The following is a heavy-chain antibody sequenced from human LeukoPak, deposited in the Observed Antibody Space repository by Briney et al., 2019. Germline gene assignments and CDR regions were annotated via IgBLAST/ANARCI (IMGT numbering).Heavy chain of an antibody. CDR1: GGSFSGYY. V-gene: IGHV4-34*01. CDR3: ARGLSLVGATNDY. CDR2: INHSGST. Sequence: PSETQSLTCAVYGGSFSGYYWSWIRQPPGKGLEWIGEINHSGSTNYNPSLKSRVTISVDTSKNQFSLKLSSVTAADTAVYYCARGLSLVGATNDYWGQGTLVTVSS. J-gene: IGHJ4*02. D-gene: IGHD1-26*01.